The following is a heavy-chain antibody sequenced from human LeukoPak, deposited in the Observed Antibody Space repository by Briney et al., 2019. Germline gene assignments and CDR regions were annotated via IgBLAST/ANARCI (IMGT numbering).Heavy chain of an antibody. CDR3: ARDGYSSSAYYFDY. CDR2: ISAYNGNT. CDR1: GYTFTSYY. V-gene: IGHV1-18*04. D-gene: IGHD6-13*01. Sequence: ASVKVSCKASGYTFTSYYMHWVRQAPGQGLEWMGWISAYNGNTNYAQKLQGRVTMTTDTSTSTACMELRSLRSDDTAVYYCARDGYSSSAYYFDYWGQGTLVTVSS. J-gene: IGHJ4*02.